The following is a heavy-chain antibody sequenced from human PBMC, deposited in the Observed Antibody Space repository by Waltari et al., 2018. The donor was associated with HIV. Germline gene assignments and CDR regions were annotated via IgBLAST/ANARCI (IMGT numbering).Heavy chain of an antibody. CDR2: IAWDDDR. CDR1: GFALTTSGIC. J-gene: IGHJ4*02. V-gene: IGHV2-70*01. CDR3: ARSSTSSWYYFDS. D-gene: IGHD6-13*01. Sequence: HVTLRESGPALVKPSQTITLTCSVSGFALTTSGICVTWIRRPTGKALEWLALIAWDDDRHYNTSLKTRLTISKDASKNQVVLTMTNMNPVDTATYYCARSSTSSWYYFDSWGQGTLVTVSS.